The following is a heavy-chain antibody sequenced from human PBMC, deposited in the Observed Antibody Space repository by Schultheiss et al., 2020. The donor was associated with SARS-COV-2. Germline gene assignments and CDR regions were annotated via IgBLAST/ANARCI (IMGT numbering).Heavy chain of an antibody. CDR2: ISYDGSNK. J-gene: IGHJ5*02. V-gene: IGHV3-30*01. D-gene: IGHD3-22*01. CDR3: ARVGGIQPGGYDSSGYGPSWFDP. Sequence: GGSLRLSCAASGFTFSSYAMHWVRQAPGKGLEWVAVISYDGSNKYYADSVKGRFTISRDNSKNTLYLQMNSLRAEDTAVYYCARVGGIQPGGYDSSGYGPSWFDPWGQGTLVTVSS. CDR1: GFTFSSYA.